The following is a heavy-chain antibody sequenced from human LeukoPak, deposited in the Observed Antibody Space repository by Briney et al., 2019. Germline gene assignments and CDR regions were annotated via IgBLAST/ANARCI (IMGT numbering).Heavy chain of an antibody. CDR1: GGSVSSTNW. Sequence: SETLSLTCGVSGGSVSSTNWWTWIHQPPGKGLEWIGEVHLDGRTNFNPSLKSRLTMSVDLSENHVSLKLTSVTAADTAVYYCAREGGFYRPLDYSGQGTLVTVSS. J-gene: IGHJ4*02. CDR3: AREGGFYRPLDY. D-gene: IGHD6-25*01. CDR2: VHLDGRT. V-gene: IGHV4-4*02.